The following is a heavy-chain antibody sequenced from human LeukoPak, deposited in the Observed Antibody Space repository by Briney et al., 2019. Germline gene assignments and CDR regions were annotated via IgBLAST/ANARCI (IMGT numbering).Heavy chain of an antibody. J-gene: IGHJ4*02. Sequence: PGGSLRLSCAASGFTFSSYAMSWVRQAPGKGLEWVSAISGSGGSTYYADPVKGRFTISRDNSKNTLYLQMNSLRAEDTAVYYCAKSSMIVVVIGPYFDYWGQGTLVTVSS. V-gene: IGHV3-23*01. D-gene: IGHD3-22*01. CDR3: AKSSMIVVVIGPYFDY. CDR1: GFTFSSYA. CDR2: ISGSGGST.